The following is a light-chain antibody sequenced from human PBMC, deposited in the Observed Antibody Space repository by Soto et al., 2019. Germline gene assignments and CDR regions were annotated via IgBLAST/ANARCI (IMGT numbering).Light chain of an antibody. J-gene: IGLJ2*01. V-gene: IGLV2-11*01. CDR3: SSYAGSCSI. Sequence: QSVLTQPRSVSGSPGQSVTISCTGTTSDIGGYNYVSWYQQHPGKAPKLIISDVNNRPSGVPDCFSGSKSGNTASLTISGLQAEDEADYYCSSYAGSCSIFGGGTKLTVL. CDR2: DVN. CDR1: TSDIGGYNY.